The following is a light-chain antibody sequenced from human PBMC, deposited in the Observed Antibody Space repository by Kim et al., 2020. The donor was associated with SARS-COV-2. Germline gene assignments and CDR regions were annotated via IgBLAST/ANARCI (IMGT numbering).Light chain of an antibody. V-gene: IGKV3-15*01. CDR3: QQYNQWPIT. CDR2: GAS. J-gene: IGKJ5*01. CDR1: QSVGSN. Sequence: EIVLTQSPATLSVSPGERATLSCRASQSVGSNLAWYQQKPGQAPRLLIYGASTRATGVTARFSVSGSGSEFTLTISSLQSEDFAVYYCQQYNQWPITFGQGTRLEIK.